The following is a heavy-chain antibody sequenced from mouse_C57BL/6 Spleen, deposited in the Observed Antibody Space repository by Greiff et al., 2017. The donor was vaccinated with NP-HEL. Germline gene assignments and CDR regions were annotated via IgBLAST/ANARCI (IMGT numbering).Heavy chain of an antibody. CDR2: ISDGGSYT. CDR3: ARASSSTMITTAWFAY. J-gene: IGHJ3*01. V-gene: IGHV5-4*03. D-gene: IGHD2-4*01. CDR1: GFTFSSYA. Sequence: EVMLVESGGGLVKPGGSLKLSCAASGFTFSSYAMSWVRQTPEKRLAWVATISDGGSYTYYPDNVKGRFPISRDNAKNNLYLQMSHLKSEDTAMYYCARASSSTMITTAWFAYWGQGTLVTVSA.